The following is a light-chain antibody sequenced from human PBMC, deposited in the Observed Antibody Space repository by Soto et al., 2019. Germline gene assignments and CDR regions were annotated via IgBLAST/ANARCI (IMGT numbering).Light chain of an antibody. Sequence: QSALTQPASVSGSPGQSITISCTGTSSDVGGYNYVSWYQQHPGEVPKLIIFNVNNRPSGVSNRFSGSKSGNTASLTISGLQAEDEADYYCSSFTSSNTYVFGTGTKVTVL. V-gene: IGLV2-14*01. CDR2: NVN. CDR3: SSFTSSNTYV. CDR1: SSDVGGYNY. J-gene: IGLJ1*01.